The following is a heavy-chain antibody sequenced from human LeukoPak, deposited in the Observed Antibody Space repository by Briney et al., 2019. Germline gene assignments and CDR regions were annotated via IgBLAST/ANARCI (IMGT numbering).Heavy chain of an antibody. Sequence: GGSLRLSSAASGFTFDDYGMSWVRQAPGKGRVWVAAISGSGSSTAYADSVKGRLNISRDNFKNMLYLQVNSLRAEDTAIDCCGKESGDNGDFDYWGRGNLVVVSS. CDR2: ISGSGSST. CDR3: GKESGDNGDFDY. J-gene: IGHJ4*02. V-gene: IGHV3-23*01. D-gene: IGHD4-17*01. CDR1: GFTFDDYG.